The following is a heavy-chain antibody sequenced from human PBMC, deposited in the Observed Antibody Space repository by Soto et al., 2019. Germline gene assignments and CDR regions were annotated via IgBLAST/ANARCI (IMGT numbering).Heavy chain of an antibody. D-gene: IGHD2-2*01. CDR2: ISYDGSNK. CDR1: GFTFSSYA. J-gene: IGHJ6*02. CDR3: ATDPTSSQQYYYYGMDL. V-gene: IGHV3-30-3*01. Sequence: PGGSLRLSCAASGFTFSSYAMHWVRQAPGKGLEWVAVISYDGSNKYYADSVKGRFTISRDNSKNTLYLQMNSLRAEDTAVYSCATDPTSSQQYYYYGMDLWGQGSTVTVSS.